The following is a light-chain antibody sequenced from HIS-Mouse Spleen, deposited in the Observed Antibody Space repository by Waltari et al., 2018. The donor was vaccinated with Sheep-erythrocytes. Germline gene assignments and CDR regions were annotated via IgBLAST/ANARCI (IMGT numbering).Light chain of an antibody. CDR2: EGS. V-gene: IGLV2-23*01. CDR3: CSYAGSSTPWV. CDR1: SSDVGSYNL. J-gene: IGLJ3*02. Sequence: QSALTQPASVSGSPGQSITISCTGTSSDVGSYNLVSWYQQHPGKAPKLMIYEGSKRPSGVSNLFSGSKSGNRASLTISGSQAEDEADYYCCSYAGSSTPWVFGGGTKLTVL.